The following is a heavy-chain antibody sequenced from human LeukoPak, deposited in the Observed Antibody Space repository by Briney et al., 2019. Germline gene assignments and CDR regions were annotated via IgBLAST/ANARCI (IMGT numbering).Heavy chain of an antibody. CDR2: ISSSSYI. CDR1: GFTFSSYS. J-gene: IGHJ3*02. D-gene: IGHD3-9*01. Sequence: GGSLRLSCAASGFTFSSYSMNWVRQAPGKGLEWVSSISSSSYIYYADSVKGRFTISRDNAKNSLYLQMNSLRAEDTAVYYCAREYDILTGYYIQAMGAFDIWGQGTMVTVSS. CDR3: AREYDILTGYYIQAMGAFDI. V-gene: IGHV3-21*01.